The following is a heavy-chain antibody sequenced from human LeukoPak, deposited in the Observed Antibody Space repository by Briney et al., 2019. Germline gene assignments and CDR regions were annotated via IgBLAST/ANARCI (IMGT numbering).Heavy chain of an antibody. Sequence: PGGSLRLSCSASGFTFSSYSMNWVRQAPGKGLEWVSYISGSSGAIYDADSVKGRFTISRDNGRSSVYLQMNNLRDEDTAVYYCARVSVGGPREYLDYWGQGTLVTVSS. CDR2: ISGSSGAI. CDR3: ARVSVGGPREYLDY. CDR1: GFTFSSYS. D-gene: IGHD2-15*01. J-gene: IGHJ4*02. V-gene: IGHV3-48*02.